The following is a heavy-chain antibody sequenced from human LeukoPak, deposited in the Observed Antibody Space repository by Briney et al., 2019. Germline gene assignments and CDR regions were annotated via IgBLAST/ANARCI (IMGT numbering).Heavy chain of an antibody. J-gene: IGHJ4*02. D-gene: IGHD6-13*01. CDR3: ARGTIAAAGYYYFDY. V-gene: IGHV3-21*01. Sequence: GGSLRLSCAASGFTFSDYAMDWVRQAPGKGLEWVSAISSSSAYIFYADSVKGRFTISRDNAKNSVSLQMNSLRAEDTAVYYCARGTIAAAGYYYFDYWGQGTQVTVSS. CDR2: ISSSSAYI. CDR1: GFTFSDYA.